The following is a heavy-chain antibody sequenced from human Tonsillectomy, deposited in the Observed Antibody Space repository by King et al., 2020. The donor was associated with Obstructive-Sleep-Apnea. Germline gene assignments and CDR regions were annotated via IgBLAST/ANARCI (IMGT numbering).Heavy chain of an antibody. CDR2: IYPGDSDT. J-gene: IGHJ3*02. CDR3: ATSIVTTVGGVFDS. D-gene: IGHD5-12*01. V-gene: IGHV5-51*01. CDR1: GYTFTKYC. Sequence: QLVQSGAEVKKPGESLKISCKTSGYTFTKYCIGWVRQVPGKGLEWLGMIYPGDSDTRYGPSLQGQVTISDDKSISTTFVQWSSLKASDTAMYYCATSIVTTVGGVFDSWGQGTMATVSS.